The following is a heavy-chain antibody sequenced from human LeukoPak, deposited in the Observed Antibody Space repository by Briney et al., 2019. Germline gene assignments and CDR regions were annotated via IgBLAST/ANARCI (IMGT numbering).Heavy chain of an antibody. Sequence: SQTLSLTCTVSGGPIYSYYWSWIRQTAGKGREWIGRLYPGVSTDYNPSLKSRVTMSVDTSRNQFALELNTVTAADTAVYYCARMKFYDSTGYSPGHYMDVWGRGTTVTVSS. V-gene: IGHV4-4*07. J-gene: IGHJ6*03. CDR1: GGPIYSYY. CDR2: LYPGVST. D-gene: IGHD3-22*01. CDR3: ARMKFYDSTGYSPGHYMDV.